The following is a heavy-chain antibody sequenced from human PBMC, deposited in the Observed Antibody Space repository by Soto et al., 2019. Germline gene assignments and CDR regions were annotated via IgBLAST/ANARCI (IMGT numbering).Heavy chain of an antibody. CDR3: ARGVAAADHYDYGMDV. D-gene: IGHD6-13*01. V-gene: IGHV4-31*03. Sequence: SETLSLTCTVSGGSISSGGYYWSWIRQHPGKGLEWIGYIYYSGSTYYNPSLKSRVTISVDTSKNQFSLKLSSVTAADTALFFCARGVAAADHYDYGMDVWGQGTTVTVSS. CDR2: IYYSGST. CDR1: GGSISSGGYY. J-gene: IGHJ6*02.